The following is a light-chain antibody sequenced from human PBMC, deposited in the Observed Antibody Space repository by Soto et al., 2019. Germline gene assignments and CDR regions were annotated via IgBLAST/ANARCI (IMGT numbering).Light chain of an antibody. CDR1: QGIRNY. V-gene: IGKV1-27*01. CDR3: QKYSSVPV. J-gene: IGKJ3*01. CDR2: AAS. Sequence: DIPMTQSPTSLYASVGDRVTITCRASQGIRNYVAWYQQIPGKAPKLLIYAASTLQSGVPSRFSGSGSGTDFTLTINGLQPEDVATYSCQKYSSVPVFGPGTKVEIK.